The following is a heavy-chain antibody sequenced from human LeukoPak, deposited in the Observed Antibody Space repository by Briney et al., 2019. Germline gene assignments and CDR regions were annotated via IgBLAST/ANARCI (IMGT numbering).Heavy chain of an antibody. CDR2: ISGSGGSP. CDR3: AKGQGVAVAGTWAFDH. CDR1: GFTFSIYA. Sequence: GGSLRLSCAASGFTFSIYAMNWVRQVPGTGLESISVISGSGGSPHYADSVKGRFTIARDNAKNTLYMEMNSLRAEDTAVYYCAKGQGVAVAGTWAFDHWGQGTLVTVSS. V-gene: IGHV3-23*01. J-gene: IGHJ4*02. D-gene: IGHD6-19*01.